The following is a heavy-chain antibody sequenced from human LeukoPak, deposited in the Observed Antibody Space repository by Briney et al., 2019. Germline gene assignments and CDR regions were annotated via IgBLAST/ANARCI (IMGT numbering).Heavy chain of an antibody. CDR3: AREERRYYYYGMDV. V-gene: IGHV3-30-3*01. CDR2: ISYDGSNK. Sequence: GGSLRLSCEASGFTFSSYAMHWVRQAPGKGLEWVAVISYDGSNKYYADSVKGRFTISRDNAKNSLYLQMNSLRDEDTAVYYCAREERRYYYYGMDVWGQGTTVTVSS. CDR1: GFTFSSYA. D-gene: IGHD1-1*01. J-gene: IGHJ6*02.